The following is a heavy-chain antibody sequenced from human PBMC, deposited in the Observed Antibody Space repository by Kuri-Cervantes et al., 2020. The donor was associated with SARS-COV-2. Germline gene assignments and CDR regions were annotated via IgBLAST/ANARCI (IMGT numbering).Heavy chain of an antibody. CDR2: SNHSRST. D-gene: IGHD3-16*02. CDR3: AVLGELSTYDYYYYDMDV. Sequence: SETLSLTCTVYGGSFSGYYWSWIRQPPGKGLEWFGESNHSRSTNYYPSLQSRVPISVDTSRNQFSLKLSSVTAADTAVYYCAVLGELSTYDYYYYDMDVWGQGTTVTVSS. V-gene: IGHV4-34*01. J-gene: IGHJ6*02. CDR1: GGSFSGYY.